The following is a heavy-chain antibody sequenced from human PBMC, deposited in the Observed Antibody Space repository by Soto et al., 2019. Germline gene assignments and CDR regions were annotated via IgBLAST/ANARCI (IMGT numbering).Heavy chain of an antibody. Sequence: SETLSLTCTVSGGSISSGDYYWSLLRQPPGKGLEWIGYIYYSGSTYYNPSLKSRVTISVDTSKNQFSLKLSSVTAADTAVYYCARGVLVPAASNWFDPWGQGTLVTSPQ. D-gene: IGHD2-2*01. CDR3: ARGVLVPAASNWFDP. CDR1: GGSISSGDYY. J-gene: IGHJ5*02. V-gene: IGHV4-30-4*01. CDR2: IYYSGST.